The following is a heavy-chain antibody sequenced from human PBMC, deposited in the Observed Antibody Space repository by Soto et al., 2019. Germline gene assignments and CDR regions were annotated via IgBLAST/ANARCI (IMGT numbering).Heavy chain of an antibody. CDR3: ARFPGEYKRGRYYFDY. Sequence: QVQLVQSGAEVKKPGASVKVSCKASGYTFISFGVSWVRQAPGQGLEWMGWISSVNGNTNYAQKLQGTVTMATDKLTSTAYMELRSLRPDDTAVYYCARFPGEYKRGRYYFDYWGQGTLVTVSS. D-gene: IGHD1-26*01. CDR2: ISSVNGNT. CDR1: GYTFISFG. V-gene: IGHV1-18*01. J-gene: IGHJ4*02.